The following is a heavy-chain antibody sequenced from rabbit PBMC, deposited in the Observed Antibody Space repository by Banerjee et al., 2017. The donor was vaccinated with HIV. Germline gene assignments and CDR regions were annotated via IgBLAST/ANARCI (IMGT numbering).Heavy chain of an antibody. V-gene: IGHV1S45*01. Sequence: QEQLEESGGDLVKPKGSLTLTCTASGFSFSNKYVMCWVRQAPGKGLEWIGCIYTGSGSTYYASWAKGRFTISKTSSTTVTLQMTSLTAADTATYFCARDLSATGGYVYDLWGPGTLVTVS. J-gene: IGHJ6*01. CDR2: IYTGSGST. D-gene: IGHD6-1*01. CDR3: ARDLSATGGYVYDL. CDR1: GFSFSNKYV.